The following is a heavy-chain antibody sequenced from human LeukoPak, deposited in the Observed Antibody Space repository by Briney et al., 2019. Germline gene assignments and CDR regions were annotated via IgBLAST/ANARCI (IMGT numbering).Heavy chain of an antibody. CDR1: GFTFSSYA. CDR2: IAHHGSNK. J-gene: IGHJ4*02. Sequence: PGGSLRLSCAASGFTFSSYAMHWVRQGPGKGLEWVAYIAHHGSNKYYADSVKGRFTISRDNSKRTLYLQMNNLRADDTAVYYCATSGYSSSWYVSWGQGILVTVSS. D-gene: IGHD6-13*01. V-gene: IGHV3-30*02. CDR3: ATSGYSSSWYVS.